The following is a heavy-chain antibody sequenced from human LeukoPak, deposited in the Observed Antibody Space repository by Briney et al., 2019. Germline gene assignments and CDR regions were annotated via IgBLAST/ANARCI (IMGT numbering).Heavy chain of an antibody. D-gene: IGHD1-14*01. V-gene: IGHV3-23*01. CDR1: GFTLTSYA. Sequence: GGSLRLSCAASGFTLTSYAMTWVRQAPGKGLEWVSSLSGSGGSTYYADSVKGRFTISRDISKNTLYLQMNSLRAGDTAVYYCAKEPGPWGQGTLVTVSS. J-gene: IGHJ5*02. CDR2: LSGSGGST. CDR3: AKEPGP.